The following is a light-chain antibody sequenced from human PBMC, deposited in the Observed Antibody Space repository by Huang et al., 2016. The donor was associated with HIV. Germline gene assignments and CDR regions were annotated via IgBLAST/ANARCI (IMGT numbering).Light chain of an antibody. Sequence: DIVMTQSPDSLAVSLGERATINCKSSQSLLYRSNNKNYLAWYQQKPGQPPKLLIYWASTRKSGVPDRFSGSGSGTDFNLTISSLQAEDVAVYHYQQFYSTPITFGQGTRLEIK. CDR1: QSLLYRSNNKNY. CDR3: QQFYSTPIT. CDR2: WAS. J-gene: IGKJ5*01. V-gene: IGKV4-1*01.